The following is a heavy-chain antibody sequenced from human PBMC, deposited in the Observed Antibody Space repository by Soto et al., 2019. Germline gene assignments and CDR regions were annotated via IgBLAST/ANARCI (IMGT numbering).Heavy chain of an antibody. D-gene: IGHD5-12*01. CDR2: ISYDGSNK. V-gene: IGHV3-30*18. Sequence: QVQLVESGGGVVQPGRSLRLSCAASGFSLSTYGMHWVRQAPGKGLEWVAVISYDGSNKYHADSVKGRFTISRDNSRNTLYLQMSSLRLDDTAVYYCAKDAPRYSGFDFSQWGQGTLVTVSS. CDR3: AKDAPRYSGFDFSQ. J-gene: IGHJ4*02. CDR1: GFSLSTYG.